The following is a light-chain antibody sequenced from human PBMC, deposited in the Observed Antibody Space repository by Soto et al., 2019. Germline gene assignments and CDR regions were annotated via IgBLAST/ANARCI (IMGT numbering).Light chain of an antibody. CDR2: DVG. J-gene: IGLJ1*01. Sequence: QSLLTQPASVSGSPGQSITISCSGTSIDVGGTDHVSWYLQHPGEAPKLIIYDVGNRPSGVSNRFSGSKADNTATLTVSGLQAEDEADYYCSSYTSLSTYVFGTGTKVTVL. CDR3: SSYTSLSTYV. V-gene: IGLV2-14*03. CDR1: SIDVGGTDH.